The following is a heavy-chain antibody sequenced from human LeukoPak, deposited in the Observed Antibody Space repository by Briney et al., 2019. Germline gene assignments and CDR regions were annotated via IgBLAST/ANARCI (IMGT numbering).Heavy chain of an antibody. CDR3: ARGPQCTSLTCPYFFDY. V-gene: IGHV1-8*01. CDR1: GYTFPSYD. CDR2: MNPNSGNT. D-gene: IGHD2-8*01. J-gene: IGHJ4*02. Sequence: ASVKVSCKASGYTFPSYDINWVRQATGQGLEWMGWMNPNSGNTGYAQKFQGRVTMTGNTSISTGYMELNSLRSEDTAVYYCARGPQCTSLTCPYFFDYWGQGSLVTVSS.